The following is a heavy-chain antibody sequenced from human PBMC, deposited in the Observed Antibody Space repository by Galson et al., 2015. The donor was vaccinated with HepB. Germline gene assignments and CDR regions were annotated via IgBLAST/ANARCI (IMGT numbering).Heavy chain of an antibody. V-gene: IGHV3-30*04. D-gene: IGHD3-16*02. J-gene: IGHJ4*02. Sequence: SLRLSCAASGFTFSSYAMHWVRQAPGKGLEWVAVISYDGSNKYYADSVKGRITISRDNSKNTLYLQMNSLRAEDTAVYYCARDPMYDYVWGSYRYTGLDYWGQGTLVTVSS. CDR3: ARDPMYDYVWGSYRYTGLDY. CDR2: ISYDGSNK. CDR1: GFTFSSYA.